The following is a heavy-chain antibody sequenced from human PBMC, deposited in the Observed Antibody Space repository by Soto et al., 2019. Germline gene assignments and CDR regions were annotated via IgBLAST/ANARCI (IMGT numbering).Heavy chain of an antibody. D-gene: IGHD3-22*01. CDR1: GFTFSDYD. Sequence: PGGSLRLSCAASGFTFSDYDMSWIRQAPGKGLEWVSYISSSGSTIYYADSVKGRFTISRDNAKNSLYLQVNSLRAEDTAGYYCARDSKGASPSIGIVDYWGQGNLVTVSS. CDR3: ARDSKGASPSIGIVDY. J-gene: IGHJ4*02. V-gene: IGHV3-11*01. CDR2: ISSSGSTI.